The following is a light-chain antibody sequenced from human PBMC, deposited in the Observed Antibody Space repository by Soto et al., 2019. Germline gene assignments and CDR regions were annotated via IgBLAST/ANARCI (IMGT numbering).Light chain of an antibody. Sequence: DIQMTQSPSSLSASVGDRVTITCRAGHTINNYLNWYQQRPGKAPKLLIYAASSLQSGVPSRFRGSGSGTDFTLTITRLQPGDFSTYFCQQSYSTPPTFGQGTKVEIK. J-gene: IGKJ1*01. CDR2: AAS. V-gene: IGKV1-39*01. CDR3: QQSYSTPPT. CDR1: HTINNY.